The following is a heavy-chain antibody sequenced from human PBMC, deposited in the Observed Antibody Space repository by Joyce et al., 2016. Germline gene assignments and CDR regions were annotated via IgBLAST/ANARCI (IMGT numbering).Heavy chain of an antibody. J-gene: IGHJ2*01. CDR2: ISYDGSIK. D-gene: IGHD5-24*01. V-gene: IGHV3-30*19. Sequence: QVQLVESGGGVVQPGRSLRLSCAASGFTFTTHSLHWVRQAPGRGLGGVAFISYDGSIKEYADSVKGRFTISRDDSRNTVFLQMNSLRRDDTAIYYCARGGDGYNLNWYFDHWGRGTLVAVSS. CDR1: GFTFTTHS. CDR3: ARGGDGYNLNWYFDH.